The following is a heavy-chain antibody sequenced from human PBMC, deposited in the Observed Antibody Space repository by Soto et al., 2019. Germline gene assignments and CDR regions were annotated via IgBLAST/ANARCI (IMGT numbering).Heavy chain of an antibody. Sequence: SETLSLTCAVYGGSFSGYYWSWIRQPPGKGLEWIGEINHSGSTNYNPSLKSPVTISVDTSKNQFSLKLSSVTAADTAVYYCASGREGTTVTTSGFDYWGQGTLVTVSS. CDR1: GGSFSGYY. J-gene: IGHJ4*02. CDR2: INHSGST. CDR3: ASGREGTTVTTSGFDY. D-gene: IGHD4-17*01. V-gene: IGHV4-34*01.